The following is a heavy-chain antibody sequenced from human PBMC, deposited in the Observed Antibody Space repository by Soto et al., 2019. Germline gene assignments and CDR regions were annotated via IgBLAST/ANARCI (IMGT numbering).Heavy chain of an antibody. J-gene: IGHJ6*02. V-gene: IGHV3-33*01. Sequence: GGSLRLSCTASGFAFSSYGMHWVRQTPGKGLEWVAVLGFDGGGRYYADSVKGRFTISRDNSKNTLHLQMDSLRVEDSALYYCAREPVGPDYAMDVWGQGTTVTVSS. CDR1: GFAFSSYG. CDR3: AREPVGPDYAMDV. D-gene: IGHD1-26*01. CDR2: LGFDGGGR.